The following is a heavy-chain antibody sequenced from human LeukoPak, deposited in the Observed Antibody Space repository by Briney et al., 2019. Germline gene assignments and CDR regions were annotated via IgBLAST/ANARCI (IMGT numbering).Heavy chain of an antibody. V-gene: IGHV1-18*01. D-gene: IGHD1-1*01. CDR2: ISAYNGNT. J-gene: IGHJ4*02. Sequence: ASVKVSCKASGYTFTSYGISWVRRAPGQGLEWMGWISAYNGNTNYAQKLQGRVTMTTDTSTSTAYMELRSLRSDDTAVYYCARDLGELEWSYYFDYWGQETLVTVSS. CDR1: GYTFTSYG. CDR3: ARDLGELEWSYYFDY.